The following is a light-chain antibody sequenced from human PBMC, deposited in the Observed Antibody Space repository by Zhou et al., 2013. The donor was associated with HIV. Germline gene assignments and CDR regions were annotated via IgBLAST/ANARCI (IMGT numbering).Light chain of an antibody. Sequence: DIQMTQSPSSLSASVGDRVTITCRASQSISTYLNWYQQKPGKAPKLLITEASSLEPGVPSRFSGSASGTEFTLTISSLQPDDFASYYCQQYKSYSLTFGQGTKLEIK. CDR1: QSISTY. CDR2: EAS. J-gene: IGKJ2*01. CDR3: QQYKSYSLT. V-gene: IGKV1-5*03.